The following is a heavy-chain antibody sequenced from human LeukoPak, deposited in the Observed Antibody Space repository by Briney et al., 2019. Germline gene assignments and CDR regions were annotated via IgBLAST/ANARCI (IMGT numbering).Heavy chain of an antibody. Sequence: SETLSLTCTVSGGSISSGGYYWNWIRQHPGKGLEWIGYIYCSGSTYYNPSLKSRVTISVDTSNNQFSLKLSSVTAADTAVYYCARVIMVRGVIKTGWFDPWGQGTLVTVSS. D-gene: IGHD3-10*01. CDR2: IYCSGST. CDR3: ARVIMVRGVIKTGWFDP. V-gene: IGHV4-31*03. J-gene: IGHJ5*02. CDR1: GGSISSGGYY.